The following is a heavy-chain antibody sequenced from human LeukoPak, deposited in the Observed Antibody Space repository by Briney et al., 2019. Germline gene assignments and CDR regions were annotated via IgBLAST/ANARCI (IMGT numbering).Heavy chain of an antibody. CDR1: GFTFSSYA. V-gene: IGHV3-23*01. Sequence: GGSLRLSCAASGFTFSSYAMSWVRQAPGKGLEWVSSISGSGGSTFYADSVRGRFTISRDNSKNTLYLQMNSLRAEDTAVYYCAKCVGSIAGYWGQGTLVTVSS. J-gene: IGHJ4*02. CDR2: ISGSGGST. CDR3: AKCVGSIAGY. D-gene: IGHD6-6*01.